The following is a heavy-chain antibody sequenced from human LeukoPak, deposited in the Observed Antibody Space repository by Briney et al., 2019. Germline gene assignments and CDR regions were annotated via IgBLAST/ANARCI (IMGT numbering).Heavy chain of an antibody. Sequence: SETLSLTCTVSGGSVSSGSYYWSWIRQPPGKGLEWIGYIYYSGSTNYNPSLKSRVTISVDTSKNQFSLKVSSVTAADTAVYYCARVPSCGDYETNDAFDIWGQGTMVTVSS. D-gene: IGHD4-17*01. J-gene: IGHJ3*02. CDR1: GGSVSSGSYY. V-gene: IGHV4-61*01. CDR2: IYYSGST. CDR3: ARVPSCGDYETNDAFDI.